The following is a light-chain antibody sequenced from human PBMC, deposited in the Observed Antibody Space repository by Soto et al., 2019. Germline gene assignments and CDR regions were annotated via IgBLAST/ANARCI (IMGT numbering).Light chain of an antibody. J-gene: IGKJ1*01. V-gene: IGKV3-11*01. Sequence: LVLTQSPATLSLSPGDRATLSCRASQSISTFLAWYQHKPGQAPRLLIYDASSRAAGVPSRFRGSGSGADFSLTIVSLEPDDSAIYYCQHRSGCWTFGQGTKVEVQ. CDR1: QSISTF. CDR2: DAS. CDR3: QHRSGCWT.